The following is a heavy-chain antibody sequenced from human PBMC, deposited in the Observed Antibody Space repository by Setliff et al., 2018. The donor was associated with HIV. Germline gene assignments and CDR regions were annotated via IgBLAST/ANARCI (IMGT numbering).Heavy chain of an antibody. CDR2: VYSSGNT. CDR3: ATTTAPAGPFDY. V-gene: IGHV4-61*02. D-gene: IGHD1-1*01. Sequence: SETLSLTCTVSGDSINSGTYYWNWLRQPAGKGLEWIGRVYSSGNTYYNPSLKSRAAISLNTSKNQFSLRLRSVTAADTAIYYCATTTAPAGPFDYWGLGTLVTVSS. CDR1: GDSINSGTYY. J-gene: IGHJ4*02.